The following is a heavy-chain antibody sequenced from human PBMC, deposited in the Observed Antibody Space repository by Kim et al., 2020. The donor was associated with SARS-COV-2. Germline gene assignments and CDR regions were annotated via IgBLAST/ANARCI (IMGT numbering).Heavy chain of an antibody. CDR3: ATAWGNGRVDY. D-gene: IGHD7-27*01. CDR1: GFSLTELY. V-gene: IGHV1-24*01. CDR2: FNPEDAKS. J-gene: IGHJ4*02. Sequence: ASVKVSCKVSGFSLTELYIHWVRQAPGKGLEWMGAFNPEDAKSVYAQRLRGRFTMTADTSTDTGYMELSSLTSEDTAVYYFATAWGNGRVDYWGQGTLVIVSS.